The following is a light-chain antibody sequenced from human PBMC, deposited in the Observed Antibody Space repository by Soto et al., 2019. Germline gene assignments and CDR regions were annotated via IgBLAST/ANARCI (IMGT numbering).Light chain of an antibody. CDR2: DVS. CDR3: SSYTSSSTLDV. CDR1: SSDVGGYNY. Sequence: QSALTQPASVSWSPGQSITISCTGTSSDVGGYNYVSWYQQHPGKAPKLMIYDVSNRPSGVSNRFSGSKSGNTASLTISGLQAEDEGDYYCSSYTSSSTLDVFGTGTKLTVL. J-gene: IGLJ1*01. V-gene: IGLV2-14*01.